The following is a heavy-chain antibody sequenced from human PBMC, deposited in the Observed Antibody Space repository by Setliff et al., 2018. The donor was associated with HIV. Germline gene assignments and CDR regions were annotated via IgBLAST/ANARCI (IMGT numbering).Heavy chain of an antibody. CDR1: GVTISSLW. CDR2: INVDGSKT. J-gene: IGHJ4*02. D-gene: IGHD3-22*01. Sequence: PGGSLRLSCVASGVTISSLWMNWVRQAPGRGLEWVANINVDGSKTYDVDSARGRFSISRDNAQNSLYLQMNSLRAEDTAVYYCARECGGIVVVTVDYWGQGTLVTVSS. CDR3: ARECGGIVVVTVDY. V-gene: IGHV3-7*01.